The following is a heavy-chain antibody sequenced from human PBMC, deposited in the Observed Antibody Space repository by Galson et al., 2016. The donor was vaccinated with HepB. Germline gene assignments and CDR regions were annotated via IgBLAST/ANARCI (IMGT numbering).Heavy chain of an antibody. V-gene: IGHV3-21*01. D-gene: IGHD3-3*01. CDR3: ARVFDFWSGPSNYKYYMDV. Sequence: SLRLSCAASGFTFGDDAVAWVRQAPGKGLEWVSSISSSSKYIYYADSVKGRFNISRDNAKSSLFLQMDSVRAEDTAVYYCARVFDFWSGPSNYKYYMDVWGKGTSVTVSS. CDR2: ISSSSKYI. CDR1: GFTFGDDA. J-gene: IGHJ6*03.